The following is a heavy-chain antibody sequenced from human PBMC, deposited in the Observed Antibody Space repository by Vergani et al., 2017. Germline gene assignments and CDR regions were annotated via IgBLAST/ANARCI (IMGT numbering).Heavy chain of an antibody. CDR2: IIPIFGTA. D-gene: IGHD2-2*02. Sequence: QVQLVQSGAEVKKPGSSVKVSCKASGGTFSSYAISWVRQAPGQGLEWMGGIIPIFGTANYAQKFQGRVTITADESTSTAYMELSSLRSEDTAVYYCAREGGAYCSSTSCYTHWCDPWGQGTLVTVSS. V-gene: IGHV1-69*01. CDR3: AREGGAYCSSTSCYTHWCDP. CDR1: GGTFSSYA. J-gene: IGHJ5*02.